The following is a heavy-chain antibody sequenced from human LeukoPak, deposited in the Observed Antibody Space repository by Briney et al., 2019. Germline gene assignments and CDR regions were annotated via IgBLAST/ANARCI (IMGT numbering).Heavy chain of an antibody. V-gene: IGHV3-30*18. CDR3: AKGETTQARTWYVL. J-gene: IGHJ4*02. Sequence: GRSLRLSCAASGVALSPYGTGRVRQAPGKGQGRVAVISYEGGTQPYTDPVKGRFIIYRDSPRNTLSLHMNLLRPEDTPVYYFAKGETTQARTWYVLWGQGTQVIVSS. CDR1: GVALSPYG. D-gene: IGHD6-13*01. CDR2: ISYEGGTQ.